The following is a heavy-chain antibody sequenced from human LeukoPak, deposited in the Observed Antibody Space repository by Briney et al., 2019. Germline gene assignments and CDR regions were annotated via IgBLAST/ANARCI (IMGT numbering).Heavy chain of an antibody. CDR2: ISYSSNTI. Sequence: GGSLRLSCAASGFTFSSFSMNWVRQAPGEGLERVSYISYSSNTIYYADSVKGRFTISRDNAKNSLYLQMNSLRAEDTAVYYCARDYSNGQSAHWGQGTLVTVSS. V-gene: IGHV3-48*01. D-gene: IGHD4-11*01. CDR1: GFTFSSFS. CDR3: ARDYSNGQSAH. J-gene: IGHJ4*02.